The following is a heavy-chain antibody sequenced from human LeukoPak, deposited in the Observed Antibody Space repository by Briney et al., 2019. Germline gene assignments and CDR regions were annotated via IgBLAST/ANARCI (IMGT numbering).Heavy chain of an antibody. CDR3: ARGWELLRAAFDI. Sequence: GGSLRLSCAASGFTFSDYYMSWIRQAPGKGLEWVSYISSSGSTIYYADSVKGRFTISMDNAKNSLYLQMNSLRAEDTAVYYCARGWELLRAAFDIWGQGTMVTVSS. J-gene: IGHJ3*02. CDR2: ISSSGSTI. V-gene: IGHV3-11*01. D-gene: IGHD1-26*01. CDR1: GFTFSDYY.